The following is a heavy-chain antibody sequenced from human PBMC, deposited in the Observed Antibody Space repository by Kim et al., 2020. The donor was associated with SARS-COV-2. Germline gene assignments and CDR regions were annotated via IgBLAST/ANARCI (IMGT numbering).Heavy chain of an antibody. CDR3: ARARGSYYDFWSGYYGDDY. CDR2: INPSGGST. J-gene: IGHJ4*02. D-gene: IGHD3-3*01. CDR1: GYTFTSYY. Sequence: ASVKVSCKASGYTFTSYYMHWVRQAPGQGLEWMGIINPSGGSTSYAQKFQGRVTMTRDTSTSTVYMELSSLRSEDTAVYYCARARGSYYDFWSGYYGDDYWGQGTLVTVSS. V-gene: IGHV1-46*01.